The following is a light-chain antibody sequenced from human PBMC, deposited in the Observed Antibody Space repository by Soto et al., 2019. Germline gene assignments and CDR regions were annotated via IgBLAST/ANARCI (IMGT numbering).Light chain of an antibody. CDR1: SSDVGRYNY. V-gene: IGLV2-8*01. CDR2: EVS. CDR3: SSYAGNSRYV. J-gene: IGLJ1*01. Sequence: QSAQTQPPSASGSRGQSVTISCTGTSSDVGRYNYISWYQQRPGKAPKLIIYEVSKRPSGVPDRLSGFKYGNTASLTVSGLQAEDEADYYCSSYAGNSRYVFGTGTKLTVL.